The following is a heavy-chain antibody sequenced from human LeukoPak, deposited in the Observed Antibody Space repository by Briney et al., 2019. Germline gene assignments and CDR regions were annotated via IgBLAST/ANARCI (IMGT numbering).Heavy chain of an antibody. CDR3: AKDGKTRNWNYFQAKPVY. J-gene: IGHJ4*02. V-gene: IGHV3-23*01. CDR1: GFTVSTSA. CDR2: ISGSGGGT. Sequence: GGSLRLSCAAAGFTVSTSAMSWVRQAPGKGLEWVSGISGSGGGTYYADSVKGRFSISRDISKNTLYLQMNGLRAEDTAIYYCAKDGKTRNWNYFQAKPVYWGQGTLVTVSS. D-gene: IGHD1-7*01.